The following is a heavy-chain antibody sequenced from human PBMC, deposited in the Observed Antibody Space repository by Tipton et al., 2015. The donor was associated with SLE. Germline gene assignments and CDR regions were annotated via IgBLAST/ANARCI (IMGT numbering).Heavy chain of an antibody. J-gene: IGHJ6*03. CDR3: AKVGLLGGARVVVGGYYYYMDV. CDR1: GFTFSSYG. Sequence: SLRLSCAASGFTFSSYGLHWVRQAPGKGLEWVAVIWCDGSNKYYEDFVKGRFTISRDNSKNTLYLQMNSLRAVDTAVYYCAKVGLLGGARVVVGGYYYYMDVWRKSTAVSVSS. V-gene: IGHV3-33*06. D-gene: IGHD2-15*01. CDR2: IWCDGSNK.